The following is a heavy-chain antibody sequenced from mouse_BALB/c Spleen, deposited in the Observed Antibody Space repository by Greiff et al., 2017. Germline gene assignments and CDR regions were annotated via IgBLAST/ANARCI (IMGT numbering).Heavy chain of an antibody. J-gene: IGHJ3*01. V-gene: IGHV5-6-4*01. Sequence: EVKVVESGGGLVKPGGSLKLSCAASGFTFSSYTMSWVRQPPEKRLEWVATISSGGSYTYYPDSVKGRFTISRDNAKNTLYLQMSSLKSEDTAMYYCTRDTTADPFAYWGQGTLVTVSA. CDR1: GFTFSSYT. CDR2: ISSGGSYT. D-gene: IGHD1-2*01. CDR3: TRDTTADPFAY.